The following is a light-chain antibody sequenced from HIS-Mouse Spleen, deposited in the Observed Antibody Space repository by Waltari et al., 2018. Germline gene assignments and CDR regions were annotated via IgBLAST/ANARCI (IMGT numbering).Light chain of an antibody. CDR3: AAWDDSLSGPV. Sequence: QSVLTQPPSASGTPGQRVTIPCSGRSSNIGSTYVSWYQQLPGTAPKLLIYRTNQRPSGVPDRFSGSKSGTSASLAISGLRSEDEADYYCAAWDDSLSGPVFGGGTKLTVL. V-gene: IGLV1-47*01. CDR1: SSNIGSTY. J-gene: IGLJ3*02. CDR2: RTN.